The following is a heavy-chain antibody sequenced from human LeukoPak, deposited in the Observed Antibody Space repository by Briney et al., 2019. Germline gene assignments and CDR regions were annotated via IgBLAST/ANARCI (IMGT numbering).Heavy chain of an antibody. CDR2: ISSSGSTI. CDR1: GFTFSSYE. CDR3: ARRKRGPSYYGSGIKGYFDY. D-gene: IGHD3-10*01. J-gene: IGHJ4*02. Sequence: GGSLRLSCAASGFTFSSYEMNWVRQAPGKGLEWVSYISSSGSTIYYADSVKGRFTISRDNAKNSLYLQMNSLRAEDTAVYYCARRKRGPSYYGSGIKGYFDYWGQGTLVTVSS. V-gene: IGHV3-48*03.